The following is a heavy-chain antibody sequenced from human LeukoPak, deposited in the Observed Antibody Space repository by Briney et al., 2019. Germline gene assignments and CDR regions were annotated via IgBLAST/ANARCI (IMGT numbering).Heavy chain of an antibody. CDR1: GYAIISGGFS. V-gene: IGHV4-30-2*01. Sequence: SQTLSLTCTVSGYAIISGGFSWNWIRQPPGKGLEWIGCIYDRGPAHYNPSLKSRFTISVDRPKNQFFLNVASLTAADTAVYYCARSRQASGLFSSWGQGTLVVVSS. CDR2: IYDRGPA. CDR3: ARSRQASGLFSS. D-gene: IGHD3-10*01. J-gene: IGHJ5*02.